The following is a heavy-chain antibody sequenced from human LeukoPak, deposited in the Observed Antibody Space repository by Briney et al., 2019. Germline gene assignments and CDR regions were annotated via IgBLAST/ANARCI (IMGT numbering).Heavy chain of an antibody. J-gene: IGHJ3*02. CDR1: GYTFTSYG. Sequence: ASVKVSCKASGYTFTSYGISWVRQAPGQGLEWMGWISAYNGNTNYAQKLQGRVTMTTDTSTSTAYMELRSLRSDDTAVYYCARDGLQDIVVVVAATDDAFDIWGQGTMVTVSS. CDR2: ISAYNGNT. V-gene: IGHV1-18*01. CDR3: ARDGLQDIVVVVAATDDAFDI. D-gene: IGHD2-15*01.